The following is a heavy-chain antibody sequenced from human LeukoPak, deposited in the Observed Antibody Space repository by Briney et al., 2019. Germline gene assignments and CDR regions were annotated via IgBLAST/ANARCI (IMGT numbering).Heavy chain of an antibody. Sequence: ASVKVSCKASGGTFSSYAISWVRQAPGQGLEWMGGIIPIFGTANYAQKFQGRVTITADESTSTAYMELSSLRSEDTAVYYCATVSAQQAVPAIDFDYWGQGTLVTVST. CDR2: IIPIFGTA. D-gene: IGHD6-13*01. CDR1: GGTFSSYA. J-gene: IGHJ4*02. V-gene: IGHV1-69*13. CDR3: ATVSAQQAVPAIDFDY.